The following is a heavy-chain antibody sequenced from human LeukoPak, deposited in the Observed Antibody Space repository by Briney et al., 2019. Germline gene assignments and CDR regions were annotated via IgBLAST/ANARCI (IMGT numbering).Heavy chain of an antibody. V-gene: IGHV4-59*01. CDR2: IYYSGST. Sequence: SETLSLACTVSGGSISSYYWSWIRQPPGKGLVWIGYIYYSGSTNYNPSLRSRVTISVDTSKNQFSLKLSSVTAADTAVYYCARSATVTSRFDYWGQGTLVTVSS. J-gene: IGHJ4*02. D-gene: IGHD4-11*01. CDR1: GGSISSYY. CDR3: ARSATVTSRFDY.